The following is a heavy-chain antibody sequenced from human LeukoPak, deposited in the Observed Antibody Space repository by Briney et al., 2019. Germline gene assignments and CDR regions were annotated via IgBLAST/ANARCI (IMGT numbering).Heavy chain of an antibody. CDR3: GTVRGKVTNFDY. Sequence: SETLSLTCTVSGGSTRSNYSSWVRQPPGKGLEWIGYIYYSGSTNYNPSLKSRVTISVDTSKDQFSLKLSSVTAADTAGYYCGTVRGKVTNFDYWGQGTLVTVSS. J-gene: IGHJ4*02. V-gene: IGHV4-59*01. CDR1: GGSTRSNY. D-gene: IGHD4-17*01. CDR2: IYYSGST.